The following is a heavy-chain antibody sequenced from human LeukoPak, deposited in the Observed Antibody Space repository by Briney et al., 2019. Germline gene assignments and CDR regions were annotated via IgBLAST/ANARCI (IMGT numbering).Heavy chain of an antibody. V-gene: IGHV3-7*01. Sequence: GGSLRLSCAASGFTFSAYWMSWVRQAPGKGLEWVANIRQDGSETYYADSAKGRFTISRDNAKNSLYLQMNSLRAEDTAVYYCAREGAYPSGAFDIWGQGTMVTVSS. CDR3: AREGAYPSGAFDI. D-gene: IGHD2-2*01. CDR2: IRQDGSET. J-gene: IGHJ3*02. CDR1: GFTFSAYW.